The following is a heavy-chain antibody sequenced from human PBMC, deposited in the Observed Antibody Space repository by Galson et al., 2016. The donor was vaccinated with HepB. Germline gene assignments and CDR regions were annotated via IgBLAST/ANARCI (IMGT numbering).Heavy chain of an antibody. Sequence: SLRLSCAASGFTFSSYSMRWVRQAPGKGLEWVSDISASGNSKFSVDAVRGRFSVSRDNTKNTLFLQMDRLRGEDTAVYYCAKDLWDSLSPGAFDVWGQGTTVTVSS. CDR2: ISASGNSK. CDR1: GFTFSSYS. CDR3: AKDLWDSLSPGAFDV. J-gene: IGHJ3*01. V-gene: IGHV3-23*01. D-gene: IGHD1-26*01.